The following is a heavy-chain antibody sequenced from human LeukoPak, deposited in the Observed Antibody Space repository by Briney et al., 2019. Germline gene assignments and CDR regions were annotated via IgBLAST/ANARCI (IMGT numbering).Heavy chain of an antibody. D-gene: IGHD4-17*01. Sequence: PGGSLRLSCAASGFTFSSYSMNWVRQAPGKGLEWVSYISSSSSTIYYADSVKGRFTISRDNAKNSLYLQMNSLRVEDTAVYYCARGRTTVTNAFDYWGQGTLVTVSS. V-gene: IGHV3-48*01. J-gene: IGHJ4*02. CDR1: GFTFSSYS. CDR2: ISSSSSTI. CDR3: ARGRTTVTNAFDY.